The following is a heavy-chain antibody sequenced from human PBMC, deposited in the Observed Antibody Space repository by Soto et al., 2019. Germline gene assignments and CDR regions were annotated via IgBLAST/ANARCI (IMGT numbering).Heavy chain of an antibody. CDR2: ISSSSTMI. V-gene: IGHV3-48*01. D-gene: IGHD3-10*01. CDR3: ARDRPGELFYY. Sequence: PGGSLRLSCAASGFTFSTYSLNWVRQAPGKGLEWVSYISSSSTMIYYADSVKGRFTISRDNAKNSLYLQMNSLRAEDTAVYYCARDRPGELFYYWGQGTLVTVSS. CDR1: GFTFSTYS. J-gene: IGHJ4*02.